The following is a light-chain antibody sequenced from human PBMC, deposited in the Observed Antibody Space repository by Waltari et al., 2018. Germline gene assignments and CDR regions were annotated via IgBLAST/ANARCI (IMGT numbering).Light chain of an antibody. CDR2: RNN. J-gene: IGLJ1*01. V-gene: IGLV1-47*01. CDR1: SSNLGSNY. Sequence: QSVLTQPPSASETPGQRAIISGSGSSSNLGSNYLYWYPQLPGPAPKLRLYRNNQRPSGVPDRFSGSKSGTSASLAISGLRSEDEAVYYCAAWDDSHYVFGTGTKVTVL. CDR3: AAWDDSHYV.